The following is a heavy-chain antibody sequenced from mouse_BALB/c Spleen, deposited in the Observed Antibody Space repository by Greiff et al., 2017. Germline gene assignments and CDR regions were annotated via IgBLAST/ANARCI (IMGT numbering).Heavy chain of an antibody. Sequence: QVQLKESGPGLVAPSQSLSITCTVSGFSLTSYGVHWVRQPPGKGLEWLGVIWAGGSTNYNSALMSRLSISKDNSKSQVFLKMNSLQTDDTAMYYCARSNRYDGGAWFAYWGQGTLVTVSA. V-gene: IGHV2-9*02. CDR3: ARSNRYDGGAWFAY. CDR1: GFSLTSYG. CDR2: IWAGGST. J-gene: IGHJ3*01. D-gene: IGHD2-14*01.